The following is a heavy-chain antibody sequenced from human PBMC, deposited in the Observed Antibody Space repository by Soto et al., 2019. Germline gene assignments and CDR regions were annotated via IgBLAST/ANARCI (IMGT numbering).Heavy chain of an antibody. CDR1: GFTYSSYA. V-gene: IGHV3-23*01. Sequence: EVQLLESGGGLVQPGGSLRLSCAASGFTYSSYAMSWVRQAPGKGLEWVSAISGSGGSTYYADSVKGRFTISRDNSKNTLYLQMNSLRAEDTAVYYCATSRGYYYDSSGFDWFDPWGQGTLVTVSS. CDR2: ISGSGGST. J-gene: IGHJ5*02. CDR3: ATSRGYYYDSSGFDWFDP. D-gene: IGHD3-22*01.